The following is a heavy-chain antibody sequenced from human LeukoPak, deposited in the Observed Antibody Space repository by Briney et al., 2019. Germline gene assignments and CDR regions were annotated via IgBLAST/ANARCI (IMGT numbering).Heavy chain of an antibody. V-gene: IGHV1-2*02. Sequence: EASVKVSCKASGYTFTGYYMHWLRQATGQGLEWMGWINPNSGGTNYAQKFQGRVTMTRDTSISTAYMELSRLRSDDTAVYYCARGAYQLPFNNWFDPWGQGTLVTVSS. CDR1: GYTFTGYY. J-gene: IGHJ5*02. CDR2: INPNSGGT. D-gene: IGHD2-2*01. CDR3: ARGAYQLPFNNWFDP.